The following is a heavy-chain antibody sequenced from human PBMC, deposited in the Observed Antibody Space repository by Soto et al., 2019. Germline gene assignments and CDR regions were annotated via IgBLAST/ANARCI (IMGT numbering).Heavy chain of an antibody. CDR2: IYYSGST. CDR3: ARVYYDILTGYYFDY. V-gene: IGHV4-59*08. Sequence: PSETLSLTCTVSGGSISRYYWSWIRQPPGKGLEWIGYIYYSGSTNYSPSLKSRVSISVDTSKTQFSLKLSSVTAADTAVYYCARVYYDILTGYYFDYWGQGTLVTVSS. J-gene: IGHJ4*02. CDR1: GGSISRYY. D-gene: IGHD3-9*01.